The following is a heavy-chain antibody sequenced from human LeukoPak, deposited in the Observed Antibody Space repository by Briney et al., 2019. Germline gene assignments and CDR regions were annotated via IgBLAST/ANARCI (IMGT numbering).Heavy chain of an antibody. CDR1: GFTFDDYG. V-gene: IGHV3-20*01. Sequence: EGSLRLSCAASGFTFDDYGMSWVRQAPGKGLEWVSGISWNGGSTGYADSVKGRFTISRDNAKNTLYLQMNSLRAEDTALYHCARGYYNSGFDYWGQGTLVTVSS. D-gene: IGHD3-10*01. J-gene: IGHJ4*02. CDR2: ISWNGGST. CDR3: ARGYYNSGFDY.